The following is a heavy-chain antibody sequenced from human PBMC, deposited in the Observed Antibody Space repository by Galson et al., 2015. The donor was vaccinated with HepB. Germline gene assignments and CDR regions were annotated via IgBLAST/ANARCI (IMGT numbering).Heavy chain of an antibody. V-gene: IGHV3-72*01. CDR1: GFTFSDHY. CDR2: TRNKANSYTT. D-gene: IGHD4-17*01. CDR3: AIERRDYGDYAYYYYGMDV. J-gene: IGHJ6*02. Sequence: SPRLSCAASGFTFSDHYMDWVRQAPGKGLEWVGRTRNKANSYTTEYAASVKGRFTISGDDSKNSLYLQMNSLKTEDTAVYYCAIERRDYGDYAYYYYGMDVWGQGTTVTVSS.